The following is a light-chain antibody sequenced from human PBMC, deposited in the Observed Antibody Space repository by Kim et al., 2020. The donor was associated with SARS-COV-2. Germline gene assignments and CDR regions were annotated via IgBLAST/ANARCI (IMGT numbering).Light chain of an antibody. CDR2: KAS. J-gene: IGKJ4*01. Sequence: SVGDRVTITCRASQNIYSWLAWYQEKPGKAPKLLIYKASGLESGVPSRFSGSGSGTEFTLTISSLQPDDFATYYCQQYIYYPLTFGGGTKVDIK. V-gene: IGKV1-5*03. CDR1: QNIYSW. CDR3: QQYIYYPLT.